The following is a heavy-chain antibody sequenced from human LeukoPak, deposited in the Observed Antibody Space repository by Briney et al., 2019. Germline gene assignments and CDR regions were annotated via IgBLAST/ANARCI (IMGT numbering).Heavy chain of an antibody. CDR1: GFTLSTYA. D-gene: IGHD3-22*01. CDR2: ISSSSSYI. J-gene: IGHJ4*02. V-gene: IGHV3-21*01. CDR3: AKERLLYYYDSSELDY. Sequence: GGSLRLSCAASGFTLSTYAMSWVRQAPGKGLEWVSSISSSSSYIYYADSVKGRFTISRDNSKNTLYLQMNSLRAEDTAVYYCAKERLLYYYDSSELDYWGQGTLVTVSS.